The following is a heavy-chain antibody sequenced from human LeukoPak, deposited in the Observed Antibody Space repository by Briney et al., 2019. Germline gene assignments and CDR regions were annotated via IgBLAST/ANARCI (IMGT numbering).Heavy chain of an antibody. CDR3: ARDTPQHLKRYDY. V-gene: IGHV1-18*01. CDR2: INTHNGNT. Sequence: ASVKVSCKASGYNFDKFGIAWVRQAPGQGLEWMGWINTHNGNTKNAQQYQGRVTMTTDTSTSTVYMELRSLRSDDTAVYFCARDTPQHLKRYDYWGQGTQVTVSS. J-gene: IGHJ4*02. CDR1: GYNFDKFG. D-gene: IGHD6-13*01.